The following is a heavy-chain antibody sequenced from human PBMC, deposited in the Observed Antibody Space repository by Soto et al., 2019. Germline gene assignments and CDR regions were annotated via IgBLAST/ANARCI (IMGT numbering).Heavy chain of an antibody. CDR3: ARDIKQQLVDFYFDY. D-gene: IGHD6-13*01. V-gene: IGHV3-33*01. CDR1: GFTFSSYG. J-gene: IGHJ4*02. Sequence: GGSLRLSCAASGFTFSSYGMHWVRQAPGKGLEWVAVIWYDGSNKYYADSVKGRLPISRDNSKNTLYLQMNSLRAEDTAVYYCARDIKQQLVDFYFDYWGQGTLVTVSS. CDR2: IWYDGSNK.